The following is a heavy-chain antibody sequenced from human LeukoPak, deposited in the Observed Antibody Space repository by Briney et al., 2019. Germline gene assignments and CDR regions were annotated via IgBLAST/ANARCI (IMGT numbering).Heavy chain of an antibody. CDR2: IYYSGST. D-gene: IGHD3-9*01. J-gene: IGHJ4*02. CDR1: GGSISSYY. V-gene: IGHV4-59*01. Sequence: SETLSLTCTVSGGSISSYYWSWIRQPPGKGLEWIGYIYYSGSTNYNPSLKSRVTISVDTSKNQFSLKLSSVTAADTAVYYCARSYDILTGYLSPYYFDYWGQGTLVTVSS. CDR3: ARSYDILTGYLSPYYFDY.